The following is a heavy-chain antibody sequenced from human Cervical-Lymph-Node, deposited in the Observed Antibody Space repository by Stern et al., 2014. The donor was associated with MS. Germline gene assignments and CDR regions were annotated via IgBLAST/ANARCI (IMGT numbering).Heavy chain of an antibody. D-gene: IGHD1-26*01. CDR1: GYTFINYY. CDR2: INPDVGAP. J-gene: IGHJ4*02. CDR3: ARELRGGRSGHY. V-gene: IGHV1-2*06. Sequence: QMQLVQSGAEVKKPGASVKVSCKTSGYTFINYYMHWVRQAPGQGLEWMGRINPDVGAPDYAQKFQGRVTMTRDTSISTVYMELTRLTSDDTAVYYCARELRGGRSGHYWGQGSLVTVSS.